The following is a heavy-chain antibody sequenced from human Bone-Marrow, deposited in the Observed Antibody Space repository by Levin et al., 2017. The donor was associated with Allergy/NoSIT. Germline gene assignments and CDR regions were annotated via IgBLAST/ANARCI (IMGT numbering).Heavy chain of an antibody. V-gene: IGHV3-48*03. Sequence: GESLKISCAASGFTSNIFEMHWVRQAPGKGLEWISHSRITANSAYYADSVKGRFIISRDNAKNSVYLQMNSLRVEDTAIYYCARESDDAFDVWGQGTMVRVS. CDR1: GFTSNIFE. J-gene: IGHJ3*01. CDR2: SRITANSA. D-gene: IGHD2-21*02. CDR3: ARESDDAFDV.